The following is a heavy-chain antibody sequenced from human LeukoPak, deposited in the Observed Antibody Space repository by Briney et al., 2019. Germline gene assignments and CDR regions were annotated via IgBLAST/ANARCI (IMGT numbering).Heavy chain of an antibody. CDR2: ISGSGGST. Sequence: GGSLTLPCATSGFTFSSYARSWVRQAPGKGLEWVSAISGSGGSTYYADSVKGHFTISGDNSRNTLYPQMSSLRAEDTAVYYCAKGGDGYNYENFLHWGQGTLVTVSS. V-gene: IGHV3-23*01. CDR1: GFTFSSYA. J-gene: IGHJ1*01. D-gene: IGHD5-24*01. CDR3: AKGGDGYNYENFLH.